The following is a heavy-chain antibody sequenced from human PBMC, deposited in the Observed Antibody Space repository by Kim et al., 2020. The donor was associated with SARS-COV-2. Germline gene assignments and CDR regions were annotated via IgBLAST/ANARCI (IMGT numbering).Heavy chain of an antibody. Sequence: ASVKVSCKASGYTFTTHNIQWVRQAPGQGLEWMGWINSGKGNTKYSQKIQGRVSISRDTTASTAYMELSSLGSEDTAVFYCVTGGGLAWGQGTLVTVSS. J-gene: IGHJ4*02. CDR3: VTGGGLA. CDR1: GYTFTTHN. V-gene: IGHV1-3*04. D-gene: IGHD5-12*01. CDR2: INSGKGNT.